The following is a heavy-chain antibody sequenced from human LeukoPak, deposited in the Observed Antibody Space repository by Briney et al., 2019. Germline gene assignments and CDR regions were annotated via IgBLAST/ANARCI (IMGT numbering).Heavy chain of an antibody. CDR3: ARRSITMVRGDNNWFDP. V-gene: IGHV5-51*01. J-gene: IGHJ5*02. CDR1: GYSFTNYW. CDR2: IYPGDSDT. D-gene: IGHD3-10*01. Sequence: GESLKISCQGSGYSFTNYWIVWVRQMPGKGLEWMGIIYPGDSDTRYSPSFQGQVTISADKSISTAYLQWSSLKASDTAMYYCARRSITMVRGDNNWFDPWGQGTLVTVSS.